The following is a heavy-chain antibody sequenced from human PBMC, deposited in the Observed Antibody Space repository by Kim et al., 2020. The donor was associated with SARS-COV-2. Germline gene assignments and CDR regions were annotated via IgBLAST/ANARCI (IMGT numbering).Heavy chain of an antibody. CDR3: ARDSRYDILTGIDI. J-gene: IGHJ3*02. D-gene: IGHD3-9*01. Sequence: NPTLKSRVTISVDTSKNQFSLKLSSVTAADTAVYYCARDSRYDILTGIDIWGQGTMVTVSS. V-gene: IGHV4-59*01.